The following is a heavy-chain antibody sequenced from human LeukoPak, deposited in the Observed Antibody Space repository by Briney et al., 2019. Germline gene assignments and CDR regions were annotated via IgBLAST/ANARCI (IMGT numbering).Heavy chain of an antibody. V-gene: IGHV3-7*01. CDR3: ARAAENYGGRFDS. D-gene: IGHD3-16*01. CDR1: GYMFSNFW. J-gene: IGHJ4*02. CDR2: MNQDGSEK. Sequence: GGSLRLSCAASGYMFSNFWMSWVRQAPGKGLEWVANMNQDGSEKYYVVSVKGRFTISRDNAKNSLYLQMNSLRAEDTAVYYCARAAENYGGRFDSWGQGTLVTVSS.